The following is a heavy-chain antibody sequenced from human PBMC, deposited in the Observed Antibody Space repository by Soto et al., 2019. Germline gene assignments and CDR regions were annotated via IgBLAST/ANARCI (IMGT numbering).Heavy chain of an antibody. CDR2: ISAYNGNT. D-gene: IGHD6-19*01. V-gene: IGHV1-18*01. CDR3: ARRYSSGWYGLGRSDY. CDR1: GYTFTSYG. J-gene: IGHJ4*02. Sequence: QVQLVQSGAEVKKPGASVKVSCKASGYTFTSYGISWVRQAPGQGLEWMGWISAYNGNTNYAQKLQGRVTMTTDTSTSTAYMELRSLRSDDPAVYYCARRYSSGWYGLGRSDYWGQGTLVTVSS.